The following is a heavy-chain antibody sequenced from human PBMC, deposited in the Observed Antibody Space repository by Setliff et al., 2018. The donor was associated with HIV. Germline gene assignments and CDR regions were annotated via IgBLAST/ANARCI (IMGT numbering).Heavy chain of an antibody. Sequence: PGGSLRLSCGASGFTFSDMEMNWVRQAPGKGLEWVSYITSSGDAMYYADSVQGRFTISRDNAKNSLYLQMHSLRAEDTAVYYCAQAQTSVSGSYYQYLQHWGQGTLVTVSS. CDR2: ITSSGDAM. J-gene: IGHJ1*01. V-gene: IGHV3-48*03. D-gene: IGHD3-10*01. CDR3: AQAQTSVSGSYYQYLQH. CDR1: GFTFSDME.